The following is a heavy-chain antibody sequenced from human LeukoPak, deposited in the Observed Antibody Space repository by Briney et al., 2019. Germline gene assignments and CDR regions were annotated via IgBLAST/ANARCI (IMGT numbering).Heavy chain of an antibody. CDR2: IKSKTDGGTT. J-gene: IGHJ3*02. Sequence: GGSLRLSCAASGFTFSSYAMSWVRQAPGKGLEWVGRIKSKTDGGTTDYAAPVKGRFTISRDDSKNTLYLQMNSLKTEDTAVYYCTTDLYCSSTSCYALFAFDIWGQGTMVTVSS. D-gene: IGHD2-2*01. V-gene: IGHV3-15*01. CDR1: GFTFSSYA. CDR3: TTDLYCSSTSCYALFAFDI.